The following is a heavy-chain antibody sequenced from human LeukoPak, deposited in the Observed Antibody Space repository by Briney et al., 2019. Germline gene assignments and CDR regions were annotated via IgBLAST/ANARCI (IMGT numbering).Heavy chain of an antibody. CDR1: GYTFTSYG. J-gene: IGHJ4*02. CDR3: ARGKDLWGYCSGGSCYCFDY. V-gene: IGHV1-18*01. D-gene: IGHD2-15*01. Sequence: ASVKVSCKASGYTFTSYGISWVRQAPGRGLEWMGWISAYNGNTNYAQKLQGRVTITTDTSTSTAYMELRSLRSDDTAVYYCARGKDLWGYCSGGSCYCFDYWGQGTLVTVSS. CDR2: ISAYNGNT.